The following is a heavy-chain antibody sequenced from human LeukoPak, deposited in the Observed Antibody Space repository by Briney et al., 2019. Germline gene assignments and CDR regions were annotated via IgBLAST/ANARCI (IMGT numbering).Heavy chain of an antibody. D-gene: IGHD3-22*01. CDR3: ARTTYYYDSSGYYVYFDY. Sequence: PSETLSLTCTVSGGSISSYYWSWIRQPPGMGLEWIGYIYYSGSTNYNPSLKSRVTISVDTSKNQFSLKLSSVTAADTAVYYCARTTYYYDSSGYYVYFDYWGQGTLVTVSS. V-gene: IGHV4-59*08. J-gene: IGHJ4*02. CDR2: IYYSGST. CDR1: GGSISSYY.